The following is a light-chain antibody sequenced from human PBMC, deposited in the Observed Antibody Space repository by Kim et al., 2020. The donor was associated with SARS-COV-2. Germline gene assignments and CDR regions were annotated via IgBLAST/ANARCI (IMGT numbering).Light chain of an antibody. CDR1: QSVDNRY. CDR2: GSS. J-gene: IGKJ4*01. CDR3: QQYNNWPPLT. Sequence: EIMLTQSPGTLSLSPGERATLSCRASQSVDNRYLAWYQQKPGQPPRLLTYGSSNRATGIPDRFSGSGSGTEFTLAISSLQSEDFAIYYCQQYNNWPPLTFGGGTKVDIK. V-gene: IGKV3D-15*01.